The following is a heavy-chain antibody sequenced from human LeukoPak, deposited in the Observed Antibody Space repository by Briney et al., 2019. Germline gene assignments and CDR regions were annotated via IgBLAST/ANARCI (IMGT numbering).Heavy chain of an antibody. CDR1: GFTFSSYE. Sequence: GGSLRLSCAASGFTFSSYEMNWVRQAPGKGLEWVSYISSSGSTIYYADFVKGRFTISRDNAKNSLYLQMNSLRAEDTAVYYCAKGHGWEASYYYYYMDVWGKGTTVTISS. J-gene: IGHJ6*03. CDR2: ISSSGSTI. CDR3: AKGHGWEASYYYYYMDV. D-gene: IGHD1-26*01. V-gene: IGHV3-48*03.